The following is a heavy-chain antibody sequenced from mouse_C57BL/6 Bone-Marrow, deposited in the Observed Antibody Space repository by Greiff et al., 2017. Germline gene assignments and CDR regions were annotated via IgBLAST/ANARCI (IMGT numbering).Heavy chain of an antibody. V-gene: IGHV1-9*01. CDR1: GYTFTGYW. CDR2: ILPGGGST. J-gene: IGHJ2*01. D-gene: IGHD1-1*01. CDR3: AEFYYYGNSYFDY. Sequence: QVQLQQSGAELMKPGASLKLSCTATGYTFTGYWIEWVKQRPGHGLEWIGAILPGGGSTYYTEKFKGKATFTADTSTNTAYMQLSSLTTEDSAIYDCAEFYYYGNSYFDYWGQGTTLTVSS.